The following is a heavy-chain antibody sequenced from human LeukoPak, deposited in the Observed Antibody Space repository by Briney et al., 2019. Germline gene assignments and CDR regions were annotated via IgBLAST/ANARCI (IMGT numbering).Heavy chain of an antibody. CDR1: GFIFSSYA. CDR2: ICGSGGGT. V-gene: IGHV3-23*01. CDR3: ARDTLEYSNSPDALDI. J-gene: IGHJ3*02. Sequence: GGSLRLSCTASGFIFSSYALSWVRQAPGKGLEWVSGICGSGGGTYYSDSVKGRFTISRDNAKNSLYMQMESLRDEDTAIYYCARDTLEYSNSPDALDIWGQGTMVTVSS. D-gene: IGHD4-23*01.